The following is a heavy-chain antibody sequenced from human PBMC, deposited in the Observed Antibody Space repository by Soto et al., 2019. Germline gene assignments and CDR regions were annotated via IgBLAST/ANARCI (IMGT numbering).Heavy chain of an antibody. CDR1: GSPIRTSTW. Sequence: SETLSQTSLQSGSPIRTSTWWSWVRQPPGKGLEWIGEIYHSGSTNYNPSLKSRVTISVDKSKNQFSLKLSSVTAADTAVYYCARAAMGGSSWPFDYWGQG. V-gene: IGHV4-4*02. J-gene: IGHJ4*02. CDR2: IYHSGST. CDR3: ARAAMGGSSWPFDY. D-gene: IGHD6-13*01.